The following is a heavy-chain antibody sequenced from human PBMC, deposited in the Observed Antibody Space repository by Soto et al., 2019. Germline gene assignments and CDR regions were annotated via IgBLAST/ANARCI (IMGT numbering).Heavy chain of an antibody. CDR3: ARSAIPRGGWFRP. V-gene: IGHV4-4*07. D-gene: IGHD2-15*01. Sequence: SETLSLTCNVSDDSLSTYYWSWIRQPAGKGLEWIGRIYAIGSTNYNPSLKGRVSMSVGTSKKQFSLKMISVTAADTAMYYCARSAIPRGGWFRPWGQGVLVTVSS. CDR1: DDSLSTYY. CDR2: IYAIGST. J-gene: IGHJ5*02.